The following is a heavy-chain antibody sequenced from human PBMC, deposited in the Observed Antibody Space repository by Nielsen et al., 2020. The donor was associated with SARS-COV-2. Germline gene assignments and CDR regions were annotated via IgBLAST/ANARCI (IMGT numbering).Heavy chain of an antibody. CDR2: ISWNSGST. CDR1: GFTFDDYA. D-gene: IGHD3-9*01. Sequence: SLKISCAASGFTFDDYAMHWVRQSPGKGLEWVSGISWNSGSTAYADSVKGRFTISRDNAKNSLYLQMNSLRAEDTAVYYCARENNDMLTGYIIDYWGQGTLVTVSS. V-gene: IGHV3-9*01. J-gene: IGHJ4*02. CDR3: ARENNDMLTGYIIDY.